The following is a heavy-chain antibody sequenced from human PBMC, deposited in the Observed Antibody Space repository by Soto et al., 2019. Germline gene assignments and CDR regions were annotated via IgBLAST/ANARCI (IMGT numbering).Heavy chain of an antibody. Sequence: SETLSLTCTISGGSISGYYWSWIRQPPGKGLEWIGYVYYTGSTKYNPSLKSRVTISLDKSKNQFYLELSSVTAADTAVYFCARGYCSGASCSLPGYWGQGTLVTVSS. V-gene: IGHV4-59*12. J-gene: IGHJ4*02. D-gene: IGHD2-15*01. CDR2: VYYTGST. CDR1: GGSISGYY. CDR3: ARGYCSGASCSLPGY.